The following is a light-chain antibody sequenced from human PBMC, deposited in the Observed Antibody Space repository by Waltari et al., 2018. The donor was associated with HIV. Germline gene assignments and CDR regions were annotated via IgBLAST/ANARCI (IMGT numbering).Light chain of an antibody. CDR1: SSDIGGYTY. J-gene: IGLJ2*01. V-gene: IGLV2-8*01. CDR2: EVS. Sequence: QSALTQPPSASGSPGQSVTISCTGTSSDIGGYTYVSWYQQYPGKAPKLMIYEVSKRPSGGPDRCSGSKAVNTASLTVSGLQAEDEADYYCSSYGGSANLLFGGGTKLTVL. CDR3: SSYGGSANLL.